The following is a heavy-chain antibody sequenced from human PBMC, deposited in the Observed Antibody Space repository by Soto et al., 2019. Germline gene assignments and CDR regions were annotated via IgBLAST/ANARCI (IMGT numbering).Heavy chain of an antibody. CDR1: GGSISSGGYS. CDR3: ARSPSP. CDR2: IYHSGNI. Sequence: QLQLQESGSGLVKPSQTLSLTCAVSGGSISSGGYSWSWIRQPPGKGLEWIGYIYHSGNIYYNPSIKIRVTLSVDRSKNKVALKLSSVTAADTAVYYCARSPSPWGQGTLVTVSS. V-gene: IGHV4-30-2*01. J-gene: IGHJ5*02.